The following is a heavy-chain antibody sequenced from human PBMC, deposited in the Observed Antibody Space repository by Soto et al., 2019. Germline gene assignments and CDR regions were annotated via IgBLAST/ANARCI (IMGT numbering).Heavy chain of an antibody. V-gene: IGHV3-23*01. J-gene: IGHJ4*02. Sequence: EVQLLESGGDLVQPGGSLRLSCAASGFTFSSFGMSWVRQAPGKRLEWVSGVSGSGSDTYYADSVKGRFTISRDNSKNTLYLKMSSRRADDTAVYYCASNSATHDYWGQGPLVTVSS. CDR3: ASNSATHDY. CDR2: VSGSGSDT. CDR1: GFTFSSFG.